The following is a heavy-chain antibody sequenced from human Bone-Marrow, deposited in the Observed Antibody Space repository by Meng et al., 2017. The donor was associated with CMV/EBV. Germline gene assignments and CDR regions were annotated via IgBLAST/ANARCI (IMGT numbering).Heavy chain of an antibody. V-gene: IGHV3-23*03. CDR1: GFTFSSYA. CDR3: AKDLPGYCSSTSCLIPYYYYYGMDV. J-gene: IGHJ6*02. Sequence: GGSLRLSCAASGFTFSSYAMSWVRQAPGKGLEWVSVIYSGGSSTYYADSVKGRFTISRDNSKNTLYLQMNSLRAEDTAVYYCAKDLPGYCSSTSCLIPYYYYYGMDVWGQGTTVTVSS. D-gene: IGHD2-2*01. CDR2: IYSGGSST.